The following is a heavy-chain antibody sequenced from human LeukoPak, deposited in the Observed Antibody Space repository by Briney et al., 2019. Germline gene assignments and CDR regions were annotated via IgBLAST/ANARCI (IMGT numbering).Heavy chain of an antibody. CDR2: IIPIFGTA. CDR1: GGTFSSYA. Sequence: GASVKVSCKASGGTFSSYAISWVRQAPGQGLEWMGGIIPIFGTANYAQKFQGRVTITADESTSTAYMELSRLRSDDTAVYYCATGLDIAAAVEGGSFDYWGQGTLVTVSS. D-gene: IGHD6-13*01. CDR3: ATGLDIAAAVEGGSFDY. V-gene: IGHV1-69*13. J-gene: IGHJ4*02.